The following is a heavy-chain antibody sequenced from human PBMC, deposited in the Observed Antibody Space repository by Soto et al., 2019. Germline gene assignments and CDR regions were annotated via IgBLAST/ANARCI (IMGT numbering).Heavy chain of an antibody. Sequence: GGSLRLSCAASGFTFSSYGMHWVRQAPGKGLEWVAVISYDGSNKYYADSVKGRFTISRDNSKNTLYLQMNSLRAEDTAVYYCAKDYRDYGYYFDYWGQGTLVTVSS. CDR1: GFTFSSYG. J-gene: IGHJ4*02. CDR2: ISYDGSNK. D-gene: IGHD4-17*01. V-gene: IGHV3-30*18. CDR3: AKDYRDYGYYFDY.